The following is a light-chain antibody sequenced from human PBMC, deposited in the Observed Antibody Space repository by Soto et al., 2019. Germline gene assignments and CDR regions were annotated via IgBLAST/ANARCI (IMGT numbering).Light chain of an antibody. V-gene: IGKV1-5*03. Sequence: DIQMTQSPSTLSASVGDRVTITCRASQSISYWLAWYQQKPGKAPRLLIYKASGLQSGVPSRFSGSGSGTEFTLTISSLQPDDFATYYCQQYISLYTFGQGTKLEIQ. CDR2: KAS. J-gene: IGKJ2*01. CDR3: QQYISLYT. CDR1: QSISYW.